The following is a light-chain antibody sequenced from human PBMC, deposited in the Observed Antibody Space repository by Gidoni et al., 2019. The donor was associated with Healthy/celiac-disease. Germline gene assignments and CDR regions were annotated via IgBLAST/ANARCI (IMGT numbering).Light chain of an antibody. V-gene: IGLV2-14*03. CDR1: SSDVGGYNY. CDR3: SSYTSSSTLV. J-gene: IGLJ2*01. Sequence: QSALTQPASVSVSPGQSITISCTGTSSDVGGYNYVSCYQQPPGKAPKLMLYDVSNRPAGVSNRFSGSKAGNTASLTISGLQAEDEADYYCSSYTSSSTLVCGGGTKLTVL. CDR2: DVS.